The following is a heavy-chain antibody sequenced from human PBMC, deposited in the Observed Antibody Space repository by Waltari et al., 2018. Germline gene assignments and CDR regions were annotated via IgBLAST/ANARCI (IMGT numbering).Heavy chain of an antibody. CDR1: GFNFETYT. CDR3: VGNVATSGDYGYSDH. V-gene: IGHV3-9*01. CDR2: IRWNSASI. Sequence: EVYLVESGGALVQPGRSLRLSCAASGFNFETYTMHWVRQAPGKGLEWVEGIRWNSASIGYADSVRGRFTISRDNAKKALSLHMDSLRPEDTALYFCVGNVATSGDYGYSDHWGQGTLVTVSS. J-gene: IGHJ4*02. D-gene: IGHD2-21*02.